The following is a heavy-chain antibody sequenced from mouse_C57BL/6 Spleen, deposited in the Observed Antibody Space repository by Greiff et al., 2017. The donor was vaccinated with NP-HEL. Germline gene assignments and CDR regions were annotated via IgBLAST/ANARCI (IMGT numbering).Heavy chain of an antibody. J-gene: IGHJ4*01. Sequence: EVKLQESGGGLVKPGGSLKLSCAASGFPFSDYGMHWVRQAPEKGLAWVAYISSGSSTIYYADTVTGRFTISRDNAKNTLFLQMTSLRSEDTDMYYCARQHAMDYWGQGTSVTVSS. V-gene: IGHV5-17*01. CDR3: ARQHAMDY. CDR1: GFPFSDYG. CDR2: ISSGSSTI.